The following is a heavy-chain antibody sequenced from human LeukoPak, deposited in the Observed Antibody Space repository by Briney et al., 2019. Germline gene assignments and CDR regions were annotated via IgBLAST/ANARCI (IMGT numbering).Heavy chain of an antibody. V-gene: IGHV3-23*01. J-gene: IGHJ4*02. Sequence: PGASLRLSCAASGFTFSSYAMSWVRQAPGKGLEWVSAISGSGGSTYYADPVKGRFTISRDNSKNTLYLQMNSLRAEDTAVYYCAKDTTIVIAVALDYWGQGTLVTVSS. CDR3: AKDTTIVIAVALDY. D-gene: IGHD6-19*01. CDR1: GFTFSSYA. CDR2: ISGSGGST.